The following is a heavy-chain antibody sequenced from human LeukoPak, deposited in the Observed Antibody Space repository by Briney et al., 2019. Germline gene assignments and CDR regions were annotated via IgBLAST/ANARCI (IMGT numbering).Heavy chain of an antibody. D-gene: IGHD2-15*01. CDR3: ARDPASSFDY. J-gene: IGHJ4*02. V-gene: IGHV3-33*08. Sequence: GGSLRLSCAASGFTFSSYAMHWVRQAPGKGLEWVAVIWYDGSKRYYADSVKGRFTISRDDSKNTLYLQMNSLGDEDTAVYYCARDPASSFDYWGQGTLVTVSS. CDR1: GFTFSSYA. CDR2: IWYDGSKR.